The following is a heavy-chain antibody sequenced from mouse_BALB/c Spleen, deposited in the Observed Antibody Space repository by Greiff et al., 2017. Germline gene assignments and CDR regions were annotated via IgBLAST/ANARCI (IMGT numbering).Heavy chain of an antibody. J-gene: IGHJ4*01. CDR2: ISSGSSTI. CDR3: ARGGLRFYAMDY. Sequence: EVKLVESGGGLVQPGGSRKLSCAASGFTFSSFGMHWVRQAPEKGLEWVAYISSGSSTIYYADTVKGRFTISRDNPKNTLFLQMTSLRSEDTAMYYCARGGLRFYAMDYWGQGTSVTVSS. V-gene: IGHV5-17*02. D-gene: IGHD2-4*01. CDR1: GFTFSSFG.